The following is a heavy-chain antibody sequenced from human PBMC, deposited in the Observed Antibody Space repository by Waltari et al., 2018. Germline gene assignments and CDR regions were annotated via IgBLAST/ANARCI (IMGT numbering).Heavy chain of an antibody. J-gene: IGHJ4*02. V-gene: IGHV3-30*04. CDR2: MSFDGSDK. CDR3: VRDHGGSTGFPY. D-gene: IGHD2-8*02. CDR1: GFTFRAFT. Sequence: VQVVESGRGVVQPGRSRRLAGAPSGFTFRAFTMHWVRQAPGRGLGWVAVMSFDGSDKYYVDSVKGRFTISRDNSKNTLYLQMNSLRTEDTAMYYCVRDHGGSTGFPYWGQGTLVTVSS.